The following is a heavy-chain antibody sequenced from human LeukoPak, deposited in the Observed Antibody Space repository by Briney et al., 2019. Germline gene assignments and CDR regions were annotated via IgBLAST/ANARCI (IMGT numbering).Heavy chain of an antibody. CDR1: GGSISSYY. Sequence: PSETLSLTCTVSGGSISSYYWSWIRQPPGKGLDCIGYIYYSGTTNYNPSLKSRVTISLDTSKNQFSLKLTSVTAADTAVYYCASLAAAGTYYWGQGTLVTVSS. CDR2: IYYSGTT. V-gene: IGHV4-59*01. CDR3: ASLAAAGTYY. J-gene: IGHJ4*02. D-gene: IGHD6-13*01.